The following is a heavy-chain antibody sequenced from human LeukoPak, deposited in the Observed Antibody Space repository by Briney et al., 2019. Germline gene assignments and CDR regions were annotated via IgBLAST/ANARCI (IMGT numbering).Heavy chain of an antibody. Sequence: ASVKVSCKASGGTFSSYAISWVRQAPGQGLEWMGRIISIFGIANYAQKFQGRVTITADKSTSTAYMELSSLRSEDTAVYYCARPVIAAAGPGDEAYYYYGMDVWGQGTTVTVSS. J-gene: IGHJ6*02. CDR3: ARPVIAAAGPGDEAYYYYGMDV. CDR2: IISIFGIA. CDR1: GGTFSSYA. V-gene: IGHV1-69*04. D-gene: IGHD6-13*01.